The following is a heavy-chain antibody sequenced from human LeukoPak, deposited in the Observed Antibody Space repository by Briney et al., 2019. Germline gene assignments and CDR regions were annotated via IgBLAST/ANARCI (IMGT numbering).Heavy chain of an antibody. CDR2: IYYSGIT. CDR1: GGSISSYY. J-gene: IGHJ4*02. D-gene: IGHD2/OR15-2a*01. Sequence: SETLSLTCTVSGGSISSYYWSWIRQPPGKGLEWIGYIYYSGITNYNPSLKSRVTISVDTSKNQFSLKLTSVTAADTAVYYCARETFQFDYWGQGTLVTVSS. CDR3: ARETFQFDY. V-gene: IGHV4-59*12.